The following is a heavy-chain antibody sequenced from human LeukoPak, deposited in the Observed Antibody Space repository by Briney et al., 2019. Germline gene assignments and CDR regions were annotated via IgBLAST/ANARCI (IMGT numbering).Heavy chain of an antibody. CDR1: GGSISSSSYY. CDR3: ARHGGVYLWDYYGSGSPGPFDY. V-gene: IGHV4-39*01. CDR2: IYYSGST. J-gene: IGHJ4*02. D-gene: IGHD3-10*01. Sequence: SETLSLTCTVSGGSISSSSYYWGWIRQPPGKGLEWIGSIYYSGSTYYNPSLKSRVTISVDTSKNQFSLKLSSVTAADTAVYYCARHGGVYLWDYYGSGSPGPFDYWGQGTLVTVSS.